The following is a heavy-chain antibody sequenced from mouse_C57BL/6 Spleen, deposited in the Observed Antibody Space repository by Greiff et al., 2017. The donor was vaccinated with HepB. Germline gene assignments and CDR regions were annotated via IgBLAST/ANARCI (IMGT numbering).Heavy chain of an antibody. V-gene: IGHV1-52*01. Sequence: QVQLQQPGAELVRPGSSVKLSCKASGYTFTSYWMHWVKQRPRQGLEWIGNIDPSDSETHYNQKFKDKATLTVDKSSSTAYMQLSSLTSEDSAVYYCARGEDYDGSSEFAYWGQGTLVTVAA. D-gene: IGHD1-1*01. CDR1: GYTFTSYW. CDR3: ARGEDYDGSSEFAY. J-gene: IGHJ3*01. CDR2: IDPSDSET.